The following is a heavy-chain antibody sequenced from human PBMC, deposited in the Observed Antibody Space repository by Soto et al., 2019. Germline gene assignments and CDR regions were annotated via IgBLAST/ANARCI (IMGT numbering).Heavy chain of an antibody. CDR2: ISYDGSNK. CDR3: ARRGWDAFDI. V-gene: IGHV3-30*03. CDR1: GFTFSSYG. Sequence: QVQLVESGGGVVQPGRSLRLSCAASGFTFSSYGMHWVRQAPGKGLEWVAVISYDGSNKYYADSVKGRFTNSRDNCKNTLYLQINSLRGEDTGVYYCARRGWDAFDIWGQGAVVTVSS. J-gene: IGHJ3*02.